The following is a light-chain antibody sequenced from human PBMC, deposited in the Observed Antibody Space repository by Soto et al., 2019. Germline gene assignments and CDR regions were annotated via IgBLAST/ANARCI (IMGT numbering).Light chain of an antibody. Sequence: DIQMTQSPSSVSASVGDRVTITCRASQRISYWLAWYQQKPGRAPELLISAASNLQSGVPSRFSGSGSGTDFTLTISSLQPEDFATYYCQQANSFLLTFGGGTKVEIK. V-gene: IGKV1-12*01. CDR1: QRISYW. J-gene: IGKJ4*01. CDR3: QQANSFLLT. CDR2: AAS.